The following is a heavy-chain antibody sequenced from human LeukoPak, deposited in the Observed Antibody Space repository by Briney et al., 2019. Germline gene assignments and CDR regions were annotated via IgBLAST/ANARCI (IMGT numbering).Heavy chain of an antibody. CDR3: ATVGGYGSGSGFDF. Sequence: SETLSLIRTVSGYSITSGYYWGWIGQPPGKGLEWSGNIYHSGSTYYNPSLKSRVTISVDTSKNQFSLKLRSVTAADTAVYYCATVGGYGSGSGFDFWGQGTLVTVSS. D-gene: IGHD3-10*01. V-gene: IGHV4-38-2*02. CDR1: GYSITSGYY. J-gene: IGHJ4*02. CDR2: IYHSGST.